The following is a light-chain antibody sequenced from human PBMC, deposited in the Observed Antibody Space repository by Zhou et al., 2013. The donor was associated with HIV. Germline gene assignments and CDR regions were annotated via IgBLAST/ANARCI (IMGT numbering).Light chain of an antibody. CDR1: QKISNY. V-gene: IGKV1-39*01. CDR2: AAS. J-gene: IGKJ2*04. Sequence: IQMTQSPSSLSASVGDRVTITCRASQKISNYVNWYQHKPGKVPKLLIYAASSLQSGVPSRFSGRGSGTEFTLTINNLQPEDFATYSCQQSYSTPLCSFGQGTKLEI. CDR3: QQSYSTPLCS.